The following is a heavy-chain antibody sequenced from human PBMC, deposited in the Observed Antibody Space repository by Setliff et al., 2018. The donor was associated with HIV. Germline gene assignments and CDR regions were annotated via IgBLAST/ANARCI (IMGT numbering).Heavy chain of an antibody. J-gene: IGHJ5*02. CDR3: ARALYCINGVCQTANWFDP. CDR2: ISTSGST. D-gene: IGHD2-8*01. V-gene: IGHV4-61*09. CDR1: SGSITSAGYY. Sequence: KPSETLSLTCTVSSGSITSAGYYCGWIRQPAGKGLEWIGHISTSGSTNYNPSLKSRVTVSVDTSKNQFSLRLNSVTAADTAVYYCARALYCINGVCQTANWFDPWGQGALVTVSS.